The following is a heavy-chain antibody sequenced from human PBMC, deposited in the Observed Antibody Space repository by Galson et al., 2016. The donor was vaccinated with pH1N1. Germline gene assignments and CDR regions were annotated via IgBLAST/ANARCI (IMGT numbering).Heavy chain of an antibody. V-gene: IGHV1-69*06. Sequence: SVKVSCKASGDTFRDYLIDWVRQAPGQRLEWMGGIVPIFGTTNYAQKFRGRVTITADKSTSTAYMELSSLRPQDTGVYYCARARATTAITPLIDYWGQGTLVTVSS. CDR2: IVPIFGTT. J-gene: IGHJ4*02. CDR1: GDTFRDYL. D-gene: IGHD4-23*01. CDR3: ARARATTAITPLIDY.